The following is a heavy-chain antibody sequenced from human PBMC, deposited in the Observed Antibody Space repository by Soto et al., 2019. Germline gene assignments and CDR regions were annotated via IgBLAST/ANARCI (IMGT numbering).Heavy chain of an antibody. CDR2: ISYDGSNK. CDR1: GFTFSSCA. J-gene: IGHJ3*02. V-gene: IGHV3-30-3*01. CDR3: ARDRSLDI. Sequence: SLRLSCAASGFTFSSCAMHWVRQAPGKGLEWVAVISYDGSNKYYADSVKGRFTISRDNSKNTLYLQMNSLRAEGTAVYYCARDRSLDIWGQGTMVTVSS.